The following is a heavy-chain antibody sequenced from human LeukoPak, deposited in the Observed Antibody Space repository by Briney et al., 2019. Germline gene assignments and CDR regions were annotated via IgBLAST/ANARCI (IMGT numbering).Heavy chain of an antibody. CDR1: GGSFSGYY. CDR3: ARYSGSYSYYYYYMDV. Sequence: SETLSLTCAVYGGSFSGYYWSWIRQPPGKGLEWIGEINHSGSTKYNPSLKSRVTISVDTSKNQFSLKLSSVTAADTAVYYCARYSGSYSYYYYYMDVWGKGTTVTMSS. D-gene: IGHD1-26*01. V-gene: IGHV4-34*01. CDR2: INHSGST. J-gene: IGHJ6*03.